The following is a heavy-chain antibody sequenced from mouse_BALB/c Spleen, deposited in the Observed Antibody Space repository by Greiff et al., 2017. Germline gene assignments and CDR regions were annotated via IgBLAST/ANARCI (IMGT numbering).Heavy chain of an antibody. CDR3: ARSGYRYDVGGAMDY. CDR2: IYPGNVNT. J-gene: IGHJ4*01. Sequence: VQLQQSGPELVKPGASVRISCKASGYTFTSYYIHWVKQRPGQGLEWIGWIYPGNVNTKYNEKFKGKATLTADKSSSTAYMQLSSLTSEDSAVYFCARSGYRYDVGGAMDYWGQGTSVTVSS. CDR1: GYTFTSYY. D-gene: IGHD2-14*01. V-gene: IGHV1S56*01.